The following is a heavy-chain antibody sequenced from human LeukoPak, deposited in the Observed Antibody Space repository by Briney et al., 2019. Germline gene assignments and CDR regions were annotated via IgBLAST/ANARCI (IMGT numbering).Heavy chain of an antibody. CDR3: ARDLECSSTSCSPYYYYYMDV. V-gene: IGHV3-21*01. J-gene: IGHJ6*03. Sequence: GGSLRLSCAASGFTFSSYSMNWVRQAPGKGLEWVSSISSSSSYIYYADSVKGRFTISRDNAKDSLYLQMNSLRAEDTAVYYCARDLECSSTSCSPYYYYYMDVWGKGTTVTVSS. D-gene: IGHD2-2*01. CDR2: ISSSSSYI. CDR1: GFTFSSYS.